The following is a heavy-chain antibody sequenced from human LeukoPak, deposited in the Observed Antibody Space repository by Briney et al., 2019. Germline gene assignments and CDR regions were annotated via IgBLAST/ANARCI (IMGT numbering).Heavy chain of an antibody. CDR1: GGSISSYY. V-gene: IGHV4-4*09. CDR2: IYTSGST. CDR3: ARRGTSWFDP. Sequence: SETLSLTCTVSGGSISSYYWSWIQQPPGKGLEWIGYIYTSGSTNYIPSLKSRVTISVDTSKNQFSLKLSSVTAADTAVSYCARRGTSWFDPWGQGTLVTVSS. J-gene: IGHJ5*02. D-gene: IGHD2-2*01.